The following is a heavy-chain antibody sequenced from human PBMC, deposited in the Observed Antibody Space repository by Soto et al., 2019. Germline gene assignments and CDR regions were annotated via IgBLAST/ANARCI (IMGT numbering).Heavy chain of an antibody. CDR1: GFTFSSYA. J-gene: IGHJ5*02. CDR3: ARDGNDFWSGQPGFDP. Sequence: RLSCPSAGFTFSSYAMHWVRQAPGKGLEWVAVISYDGSNKSYADSVKGRFTISRDNSKNTLYLQMNSLRAEDTAVYYCARDGNDFWSGQPGFDPWGQGTLVSVSS. D-gene: IGHD3-3*01. CDR2: ISYDGSNK. V-gene: IGHV3-30-3*01.